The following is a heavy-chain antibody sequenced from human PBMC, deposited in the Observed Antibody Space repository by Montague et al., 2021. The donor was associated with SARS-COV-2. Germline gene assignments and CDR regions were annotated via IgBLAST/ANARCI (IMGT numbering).Heavy chain of an antibody. CDR1: GGSISSGTYH. CDR3: ARDERYFDWSHYYYYGMDV. CDR2: IYTRGST. Sequence: TLSLTCSVSGGSISSGTYHWSWIRQPAGKGLEWIGRIYTRGSTNYNPSLKSRITISVDTSKNQFSLKLTSVTAADTAVYYCARDERYFDWSHYYYYGMDVWGQGTTVTVSS. D-gene: IGHD3-9*01. J-gene: IGHJ6*02. V-gene: IGHV4-61*02.